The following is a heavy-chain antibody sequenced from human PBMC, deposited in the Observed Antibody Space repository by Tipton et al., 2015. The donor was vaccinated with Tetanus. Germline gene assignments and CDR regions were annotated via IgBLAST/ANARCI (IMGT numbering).Heavy chain of an antibody. V-gene: IGHV4-4*08. CDR3: ARTKVTIGWGFFDS. J-gene: IGHJ4*02. CDR2: IYKTGDT. CDR1: GGSVSRSF. Sequence: TLSLTCTVSGGSVSRSFWGWIRQAPGKGLEWIGNIYKTGDTNYNPSLKSRVTMSVNTSKNQFSLRLTSVTAADSAFYYCARTKVTIGWGFFDSWGQGTLVTVSS. D-gene: IGHD4-17*01.